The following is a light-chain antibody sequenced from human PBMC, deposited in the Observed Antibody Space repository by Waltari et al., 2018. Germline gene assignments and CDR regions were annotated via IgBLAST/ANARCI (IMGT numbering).Light chain of an antibody. Sequence: QSVLTQPPSESGTPGQRVIISCSGSRANIGGRYVYWYQHLPGAAPQLLINRNNQRPSGVPDRVSGSKSGTSASLAISGLRSEDEGDYFCATWDDTIGGPVFGGGTKLTVL. J-gene: IGLJ2*01. CDR2: RNN. CDR3: ATWDDTIGGPV. V-gene: IGLV1-47*01. CDR1: RANIGGRY.